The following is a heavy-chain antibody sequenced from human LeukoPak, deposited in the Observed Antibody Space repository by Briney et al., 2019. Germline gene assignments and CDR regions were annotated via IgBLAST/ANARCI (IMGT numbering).Heavy chain of an antibody. CDR1: GYTFTSYG. CDR2: ISAYNGNT. J-gene: IGHJ6*02. D-gene: IGHD3-22*01. Sequence: GASVKVSCKASGYTFTSYGISWVRQAPGQGLEWMGWISAYNGNTNYAQKLQGRVTMTTDTSTSTAYMELRSLRSDDTAVYYCARDSYYDGGEDLAYYGMDVWGQGTTVTVSS. CDR3: ARDSYYDGGEDLAYYGMDV. V-gene: IGHV1-18*01.